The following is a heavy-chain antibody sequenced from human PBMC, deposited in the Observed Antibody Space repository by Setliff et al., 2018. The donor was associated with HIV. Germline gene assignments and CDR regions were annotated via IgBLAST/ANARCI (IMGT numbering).Heavy chain of an antibody. Sequence: PGESLKISCESSGFTFNNYWMSWARQAPGKRPEWVANIKGDGSEKNYVDSVKGRFTISRDNAKNSMDLQMNSLRAEDTAIYYCARKLRPGHGVDVWGQGTTVTVSS. CDR1: GFTFNNYW. CDR3: ARKLRPGHGVDV. D-gene: IGHD3-10*01. CDR2: IKGDGSEK. V-gene: IGHV3-7*01. J-gene: IGHJ6*02.